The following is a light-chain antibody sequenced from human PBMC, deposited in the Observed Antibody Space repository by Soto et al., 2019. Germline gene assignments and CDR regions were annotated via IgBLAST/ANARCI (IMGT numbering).Light chain of an antibody. CDR2: DDS. J-gene: IGLJ1*01. Sequence: SYELTQPPSVSVAPGQTARITCGGDNIGSDSVHWYQQKPGQAPLLVVYDDSDRPSGIPERFSGFSYGNTATLTISRVEAGDEADYYCQVWDGSSDHYVFGTGPKVTVL. CDR1: NIGSDS. V-gene: IGLV3-21*02. CDR3: QVWDGSSDHYV.